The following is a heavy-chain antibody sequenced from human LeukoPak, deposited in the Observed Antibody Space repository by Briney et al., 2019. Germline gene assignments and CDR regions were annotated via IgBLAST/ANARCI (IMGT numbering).Heavy chain of an antibody. CDR3: ARRGVVVAATHDAFDI. D-gene: IGHD2-15*01. Sequence: GESLKISCKGSGYSFTSYWIGWVRQMPGKGLEWMGIIYPGDSDTRYSPSFQGQVTISADKSISTAYLQWSSLKASDTAMYYCARRGVVVAATHDAFDIWGQGTMVTVSS. CDR1: GYSFTSYW. CDR2: IYPGDSDT. J-gene: IGHJ3*02. V-gene: IGHV5-51*01.